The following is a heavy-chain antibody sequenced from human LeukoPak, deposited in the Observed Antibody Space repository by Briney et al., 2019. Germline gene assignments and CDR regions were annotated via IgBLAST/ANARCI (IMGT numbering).Heavy chain of an antibody. V-gene: IGHV3-9*01. CDR3: AKDSSYSAATTSLDH. CDR1: GFTFDDYA. Sequence: GGSLRLSCTASGFTFDDYATHWVRQAPGKGLEWVSGISWNSGSIGYVDSVKGRFTISRDNAKNSLYLQMNSLRAEDTALYYCAKDSSYSAATTSLDHWGQGTLVTVSS. J-gene: IGHJ4*02. CDR2: ISWNSGSI. D-gene: IGHD6-25*01.